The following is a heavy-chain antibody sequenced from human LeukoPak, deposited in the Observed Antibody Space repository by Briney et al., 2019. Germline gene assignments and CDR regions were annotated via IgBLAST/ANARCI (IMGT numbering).Heavy chain of an antibody. CDR2: ISGSGGST. D-gene: IGHD2-8*01. CDR3: ARAVNGGSSFDY. CDR1: GFTFSSYA. V-gene: IGHV3-23*01. Sequence: QPGGSLRLSCAASGFTFSSYAMSWVRQAPGKGLEWVSAISGSGGSTYYAGSVKGRFTISRDNSKNTLYLQMNSLRAEDTAVYYCARAVNGGSSFDYWGQGTLVTVSS. J-gene: IGHJ4*02.